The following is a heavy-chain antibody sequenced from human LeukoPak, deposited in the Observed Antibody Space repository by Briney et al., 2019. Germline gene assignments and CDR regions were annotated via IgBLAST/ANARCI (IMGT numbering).Heavy chain of an antibody. J-gene: IGHJ6*03. CDR2: IDTSGST. CDR3: ARAGPSGSWRNYYYMDV. CDR1: GGSINTYY. D-gene: IGHD1-26*01. V-gene: IGHV4-4*07. Sequence: PSETLSLTCIVSGGSINTYYWSWVRQPAGKGLEWIGRIDTSGSTNYNPSLKSRVTMSVDTSKNQFALTLGSLTAADTAVYYCARAGPSGSWRNYYYMDVWGKGTTVIVSS.